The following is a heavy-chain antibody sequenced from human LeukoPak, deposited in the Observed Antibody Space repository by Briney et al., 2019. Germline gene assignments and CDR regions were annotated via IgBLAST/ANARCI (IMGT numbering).Heavy chain of an antibody. Sequence: GESLNISCKGSGYSFTSYWIGWVRQMPGKGLEWMGIIYPGDSDTRYSPSFQGQVTISADKSISTAYLQWSSLKASDTAMYYCARRRYSYGYGYYYYYMDVWGKGTTVTVSS. CDR1: GYSFTSYW. CDR3: ARRRYSYGYGYYYYYMDV. V-gene: IGHV5-51*01. D-gene: IGHD5-18*01. J-gene: IGHJ6*03. CDR2: IYPGDSDT.